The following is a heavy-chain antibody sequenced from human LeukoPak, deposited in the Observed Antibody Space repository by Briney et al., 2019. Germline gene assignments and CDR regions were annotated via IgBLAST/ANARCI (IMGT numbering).Heavy chain of an antibody. CDR1: GGTFSSYA. V-gene: IGHV1-69*06. CDR3: ARLHSNYYDSSGSGGAFDY. Sequence: GASVKVSCKASGGTFSSYAISWVRQAPGQGLEWMGGIIPIFGTANYAQKFQGRVTITADKSTSTAYMELSSLRSEDTAVYYCARLHSNYYDSSGSGGAFDYWGQGTLVTVSS. J-gene: IGHJ4*02. CDR2: IIPIFGTA. D-gene: IGHD3-22*01.